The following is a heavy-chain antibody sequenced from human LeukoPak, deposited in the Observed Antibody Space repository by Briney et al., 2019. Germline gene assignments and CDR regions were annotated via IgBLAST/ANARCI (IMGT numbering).Heavy chain of an antibody. CDR2: ISSSGSYT. CDR3: ARDRPYDSIGDPIDY. V-gene: IGHV3-11*06. D-gene: IGHD3-22*01. CDR1: GFTLSDYY. J-gene: IGHJ4*02. Sequence: GGSLRLSCAASGFTLSDYYMNWIRQAPGKGLEGVSYISSSGSYTNYADSVKGRFTISRDNAKNSLYLQMNSLRAEDTAVYYCARDRPYDSIGDPIDYWGQGTLVTVSS.